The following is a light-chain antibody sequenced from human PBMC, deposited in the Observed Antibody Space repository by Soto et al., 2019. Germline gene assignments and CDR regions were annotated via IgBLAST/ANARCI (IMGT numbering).Light chain of an antibody. CDR3: QTWGTGVRV. V-gene: IGLV4-69*01. CDR2: VNSDGSH. Sequence: QLVLTQSPSASASLGASVKLTCSLNSGLSSYTIAWHQQQPGKGPRFLMKVNSDGSHVKGDVIPDRFSGSSSGAERYLTISSRQSEDEADYFCQTWGTGVRVFGGGTKLTVL. CDR1: SGLSSYT. J-gene: IGLJ2*01.